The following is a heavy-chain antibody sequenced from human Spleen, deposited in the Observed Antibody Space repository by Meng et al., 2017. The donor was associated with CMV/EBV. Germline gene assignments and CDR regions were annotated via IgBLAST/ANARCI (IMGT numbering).Heavy chain of an antibody. CDR3: VRGYNSFDS. Sequence: GGSLRLSCAASGFIFSDHYLDWVRQTPGKGLEWVGRSRNKANRYTTEYAASVKGRFTVSRDESKNSLYLQMNSLKTEDTAVYYCVRGYNSFDSWGQGTLVPSPQ. V-gene: IGHV3-72*01. D-gene: IGHD1-1*01. CDR1: GFIFSDHY. CDR2: SRNKANRYTT. J-gene: IGHJ4*02.